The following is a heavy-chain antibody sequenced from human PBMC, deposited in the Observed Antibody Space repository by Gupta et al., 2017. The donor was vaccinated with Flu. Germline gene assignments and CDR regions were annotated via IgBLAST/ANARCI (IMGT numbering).Heavy chain of an antibody. CDR2: IKQDASEK. V-gene: IGHV3-7*01. J-gene: IGHJ4*02. CDR1: GFPLSRNW. CDR3: ARDSRRFYIDY. Sequence: EVQMVESGGGLVQPGGSLRLSCGASGFPLSRNWMSWVREAPGKGLEWVANIKQDASEKYYGDSVKGRFSISRDNAKNSHYLQMNNLRAEDTAVYYCARDSRRFYIDYWGQGTLVTVSS. D-gene: IGHD2-2*01.